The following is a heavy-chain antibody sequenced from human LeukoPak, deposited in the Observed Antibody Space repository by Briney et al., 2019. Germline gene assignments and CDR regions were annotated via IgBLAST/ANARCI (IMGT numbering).Heavy chain of an antibody. CDR3: ARGFGRP. D-gene: IGHD3-16*01. V-gene: IGHV3-7*01. CDR2: IKQDGSEK. CDR1: GGSISSSNW. J-gene: IGHJ5*02. Sequence: PSETLSLTCAVSGGSISSSNWWSWVRQPPGKGLEWVANIKQDGSEKYYVDSVKGRFTISRDNAKNSLYLQMNSLRAEDTAVYYCARGFGRPWGQGTLVTVSS.